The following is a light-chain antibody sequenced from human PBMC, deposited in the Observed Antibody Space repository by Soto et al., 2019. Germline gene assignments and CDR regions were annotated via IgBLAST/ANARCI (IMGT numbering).Light chain of an antibody. Sequence: DTRLTMTPSFERGSVEDSVTITCRASQGIINYLAWYQQKPGKAPKLLIYAASTLQSGVPSRFSGSASGTEFTLTIISLQPEDFAAYYCQQLKSYPITFRQGHDWRL. CDR2: AAS. J-gene: IGKJ5*01. V-gene: IGKV1-9*01. CDR3: QQLKSYPIT. CDR1: QGIINY.